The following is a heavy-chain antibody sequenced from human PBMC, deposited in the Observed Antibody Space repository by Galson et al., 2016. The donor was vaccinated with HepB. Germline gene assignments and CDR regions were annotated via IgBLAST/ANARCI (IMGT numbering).Heavy chain of an antibody. D-gene: IGHD2-2*01. CDR2: IKQDGSEK. CDR1: GFTFSTYY. Sequence: SLRLSCAASGFTFSTYYMTWVRQPPGKGLEWVAGIKQDGSEKYYVDSVKGRFTISRDNAKNSLYVQMDSLRAEDTAVYFCARERFCSSATCYVGDAFHIGGQGTMVTGSS. V-gene: IGHV3-7*05. CDR3: ARERFCSSATCYVGDAFHI. J-gene: IGHJ3*02.